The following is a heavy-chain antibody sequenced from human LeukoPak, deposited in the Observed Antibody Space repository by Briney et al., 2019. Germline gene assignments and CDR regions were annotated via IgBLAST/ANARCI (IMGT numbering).Heavy chain of an antibody. CDR2: TRNKANGYTT. CDR1: GFTFSDHY. CDR3: VRGFRSFDS. D-gene: IGHD1-14*01. J-gene: IGHJ4*02. Sequence: GGSLRLSCAVSGFTFSDHYMDWVRQAPGKGLEWVGRTRNKANGYTTICAASVKGRFTVSRDESKNSLYLQMNSLRTEDTAVYYCVRGFRSFDSWGQGTLVTVSS. V-gene: IGHV3-72*01.